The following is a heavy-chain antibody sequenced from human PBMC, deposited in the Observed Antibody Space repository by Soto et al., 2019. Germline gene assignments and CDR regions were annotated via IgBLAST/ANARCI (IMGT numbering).Heavy chain of an antibody. D-gene: IGHD3-10*01. CDR3: ARDYYSSGNYFLDY. V-gene: IGHV4-31*03. CDR2: MHYSGKT. J-gene: IGHJ4*02. CDR1: GASIKSGGDY. Sequence: PSETLSLTXTVSGASIKSGGDYWSWIRQHPGKGLERIGHMHYSGKTDYNPSLKSRLSISLDTSKNQFSLNLSSVTAEDTAVYYCARDYYSSGNYFLDYWGPGTLVTVSS.